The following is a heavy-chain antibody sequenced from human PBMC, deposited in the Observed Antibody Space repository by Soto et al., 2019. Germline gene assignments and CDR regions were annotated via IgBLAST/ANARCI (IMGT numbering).Heavy chain of an antibody. CDR1: RFTFSSYC. CDR2: ISYDGSNK. D-gene: IGHD3-10*01. Sequence: GGSLRISCSASRFTFSSYCMHWVRQAPGKGLEWVAVISYDGSNKYYADSVKGRFTISRDNSKNTLYLQMNSLRAEDTAVYYCAKDRGGYYYYGMDVWGQGTTVTVSS. J-gene: IGHJ6*02. CDR3: AKDRGGYYYYGMDV. V-gene: IGHV3-30*18.